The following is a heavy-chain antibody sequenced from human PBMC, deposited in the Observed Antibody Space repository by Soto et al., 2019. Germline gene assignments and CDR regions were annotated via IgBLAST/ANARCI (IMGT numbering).Heavy chain of an antibody. CDR1: VCTFSNFD. CDR2: IGAARDP. D-gene: IGHD2-2*02. Sequence: QTXGSLRLSCATSVCTFSNFDMHWVRQLPGKCLEWVSAIGAARDPYYLGSVKGRFTISRENAKNSVYLQMNDLRAGDSAVYYCARAYTGRLPRRADYYYAMEVLGQGTTVNLSS. J-gene: IGHJ6*01. V-gene: IGHV3-13*05. CDR3: ARAYTGRLPRRADYYYAMEV.